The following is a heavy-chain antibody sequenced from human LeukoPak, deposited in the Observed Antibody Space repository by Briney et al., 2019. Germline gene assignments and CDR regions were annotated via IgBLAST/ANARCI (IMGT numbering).Heavy chain of an antibody. D-gene: IGHD6-13*01. Sequence: SETLSLTFTVSGGSISSSSYYWGWIRQPPGKGLEWIGSIYYSVSTYYNPSLKSRVTISVDTSKNQFSLKLSSVTAADTAVYYCAREPRYSSSWYYGMDVWGQGTTVTVSS. CDR1: GGSISSSSYY. CDR3: AREPRYSSSWYYGMDV. CDR2: IYYSVST. V-gene: IGHV4-39*07. J-gene: IGHJ6*02.